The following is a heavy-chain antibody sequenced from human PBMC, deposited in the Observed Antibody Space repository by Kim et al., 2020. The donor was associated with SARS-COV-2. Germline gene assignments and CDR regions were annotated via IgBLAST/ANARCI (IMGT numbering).Heavy chain of an antibody. V-gene: IGHV3-7*01. J-gene: IGHJ4*02. CDR3: ARDGFGGYLDS. D-gene: IGHD3-10*01. Sequence: YVDSVQGRFTISRDNVNNILYLQMKYLRAEDTAVYYCARDGFGGYLDSWGQGTLVAVSS.